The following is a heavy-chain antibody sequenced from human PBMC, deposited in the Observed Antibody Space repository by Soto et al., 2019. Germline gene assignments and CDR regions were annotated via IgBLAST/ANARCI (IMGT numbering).Heavy chain of an antibody. J-gene: IGHJ4*02. Sequence: ASVKVSCKASGGTFSSYAISWVRQAPGQGLEWMGGIIPIFGTANYAQKFQGRVTITADESTSTAYMELSSLRSEDTAVYYCARSPYYYDSSGYYSWLDYWGQGTLVTVSS. CDR3: ARSPYYYDSSGYYSWLDY. CDR2: IIPIFGTA. D-gene: IGHD3-22*01. CDR1: GGTFSSYA. V-gene: IGHV1-69*13.